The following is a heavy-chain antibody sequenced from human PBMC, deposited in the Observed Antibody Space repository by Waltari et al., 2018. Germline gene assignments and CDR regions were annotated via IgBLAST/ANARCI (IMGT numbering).Heavy chain of an antibody. Sequence: EVQLVESGGGLVRPGGSLRLSCAASGFNFEDYGMTWVRQAPGKGLEWVSGISWNGGSKGYGDALKGRFNISRDNAKNSLYLEINNLRVDDTALYHCVREHYHLGYLDLWGRGTLVTVSS. V-gene: IGHV3-20*01. CDR3: VREHYHLGYLDL. D-gene: IGHD2-2*01. CDR2: ISWNGGSK. J-gene: IGHJ2*01. CDR1: GFNFEDYG.